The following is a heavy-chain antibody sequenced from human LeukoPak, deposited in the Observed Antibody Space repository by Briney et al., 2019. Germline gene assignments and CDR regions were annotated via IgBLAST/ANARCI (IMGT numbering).Heavy chain of an antibody. J-gene: IGHJ5*02. CDR3: AKGARGDTVTSIVGLNWFDP. V-gene: IGHV3-30*18. D-gene: IGHD4-17*01. CDR2: ISYDGSNK. Sequence: GGSLRLSCAASGLTFRSYGMHWVRQAPGKGLEWVAVISYDGSNKYYADSVKGRFSISRDNSKNTLYLQMNSPRADDTAVYYCAKGARGDTVTSIVGLNWFDPWGQGTLVTVSS. CDR1: GLTFRSYG.